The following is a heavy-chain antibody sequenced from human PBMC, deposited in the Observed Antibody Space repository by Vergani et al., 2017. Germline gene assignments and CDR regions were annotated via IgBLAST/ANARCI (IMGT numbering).Heavy chain of an antibody. V-gene: IGHV3-7*01. J-gene: IGHJ6*03. CDR2: IKQDESEI. Sequence: EAQLVESGGDLVQPGGSLRLSCVGSGFSFSSYWVSWVRQAPGKGLEWVANIKQDESEIYYGDSVKGRFTISRDNAKNSVFLQMSSLRVEDTAVYDCARDWTNSGSRDMDVWGKGTTVIVSS. CDR3: ARDWTNSGSRDMDV. D-gene: IGHD3/OR15-3a*01. CDR1: GFSFSSYW.